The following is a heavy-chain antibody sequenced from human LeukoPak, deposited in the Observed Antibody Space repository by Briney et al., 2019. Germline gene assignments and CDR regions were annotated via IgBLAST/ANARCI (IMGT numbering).Heavy chain of an antibody. V-gene: IGHV3-33*03. D-gene: IGHD3-10*01. CDR1: GFTFRSYG. CDR3: ARVEYYGSGSYYGHDY. J-gene: IGHJ4*02. Sequence: PGRSLRLSCAASGFTFRSYGMHWVRQAPGKGPEWVASIWYDGSNKEHADSVKGRFTISRDNAKNSLYLQMNSLRAEDTAVYYCARVEYYGSGSYYGHDYWGQGTLVTVSS. CDR2: IWYDGSNK.